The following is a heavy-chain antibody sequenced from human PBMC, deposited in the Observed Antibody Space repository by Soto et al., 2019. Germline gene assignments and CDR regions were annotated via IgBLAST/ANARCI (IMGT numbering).Heavy chain of an antibody. CDR2: INPSGGST. D-gene: IGHD6-13*01. CDR3: ARERAAAGTGAHYYYYGMDV. Sequence: ASVKVSCKASGYTFTSYYMHWVRQAPGQGLEWMGIINPSGGSTSYAQKFQGRVTMTRDTSTSTLYMELSSLRSEDTAVYYCARERAAAGTGAHYYYYGMDVWGQGTTVTVSS. V-gene: IGHV1-46*01. CDR1: GYTFTSYY. J-gene: IGHJ6*02.